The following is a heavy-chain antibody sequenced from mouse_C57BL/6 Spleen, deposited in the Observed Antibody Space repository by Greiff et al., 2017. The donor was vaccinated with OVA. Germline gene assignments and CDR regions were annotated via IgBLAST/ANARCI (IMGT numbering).Heavy chain of an antibody. CDR3: TRSGYYGSRRDFDY. D-gene: IGHD1-1*01. V-gene: IGHV1-15*01. CDR1: GYTFTDYE. J-gene: IGHJ2*01. Sequence: VQLQQSGAELVRPGASVTLSCKASGYTFTDYEMHWVKQTPVHGLEWIGAIDPETGGTAYNQKFKGKAILTADKSSSPAYMELRSLTSEDSAVYYCTRSGYYGSRRDFDYWGQGTTLTVSS. CDR2: IDPETGGT.